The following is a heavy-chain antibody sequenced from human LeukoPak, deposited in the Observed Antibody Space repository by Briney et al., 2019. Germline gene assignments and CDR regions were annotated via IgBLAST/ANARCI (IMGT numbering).Heavy chain of an antibody. D-gene: IGHD3-16*02. J-gene: IGHJ4*02. Sequence: SETLSLTCTVSGGSISSYYWSWIRQPPGKGLEWIGYIYYSGSTNYNPSLKSRVTISVDTSKNQFSLKLSSVTAADTAVYYCARGGHYDYVWGSYRYTGNYFDYWGQGTLVTVSS. CDR3: ARGGHYDYVWGSYRYTGNYFDY. CDR1: GGSISSYY. V-gene: IGHV4-59*01. CDR2: IYYSGST.